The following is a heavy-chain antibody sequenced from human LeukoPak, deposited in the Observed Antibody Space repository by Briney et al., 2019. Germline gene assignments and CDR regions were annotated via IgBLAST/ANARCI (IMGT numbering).Heavy chain of an antibody. J-gene: IGHJ4*02. D-gene: IGHD5-24*01. Sequence: SVKVSCKASGGTFSSYAISWVRQAPGQGLEWMGRIIPIFGTANYAQKFQGRVTITTDESTSTAYMELSSLRSEDTAVYYCARDDRYNQVEGYWGQGTLVTVSS. CDR1: GGTFSSYA. CDR2: IIPIFGTA. V-gene: IGHV1-69*05. CDR3: ARDDRYNQVEGY.